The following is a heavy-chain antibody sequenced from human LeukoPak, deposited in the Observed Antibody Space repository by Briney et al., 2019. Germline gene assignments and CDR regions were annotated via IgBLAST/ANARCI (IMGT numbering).Heavy chain of an antibody. Sequence: GGSLRLSCAASGFTFSNSAMSWVRQAPGKGLEWVSAISGSGGSTYYADSVKGRFTISRDNSKNTVYLQMDSLKTEDTAVYYCTGNYYGSGSYADFDYWGQGTLVTVSS. V-gene: IGHV3-23*01. D-gene: IGHD3-10*01. CDR3: TGNYYGSGSYADFDY. J-gene: IGHJ4*02. CDR2: ISGSGGST. CDR1: GFTFSNSA.